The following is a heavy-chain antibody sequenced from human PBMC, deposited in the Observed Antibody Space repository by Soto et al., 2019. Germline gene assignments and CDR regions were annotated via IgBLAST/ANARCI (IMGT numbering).Heavy chain of an antibody. D-gene: IGHD3-22*01. J-gene: IGHJ4*02. Sequence: QVQLQESGPGLVKPSETLSLTCTVSGGSVSSGSYYWSWIRQPPGKGLEWIGYIYYSGSTNYNPSHKSRVTISVDTSKNQFSLKLSSVTAADTAVYYCARVMDYDSSGYYYLDYWGQGTLVTVSS. CDR3: ARVMDYDSSGYYYLDY. CDR2: IYYSGST. CDR1: GGSVSSGSYY. V-gene: IGHV4-61*01.